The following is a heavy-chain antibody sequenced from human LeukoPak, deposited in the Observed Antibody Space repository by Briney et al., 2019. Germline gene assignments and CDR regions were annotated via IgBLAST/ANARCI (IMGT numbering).Heavy chain of an antibody. D-gene: IGHD7-27*01. V-gene: IGHV1-8*02. CDR1: GGTFSSYA. CDR2: MNPNSGNT. CDR3: ARGHWGPGFDY. Sequence: ASVKVSCKASGGTFSSYAISWVRQATGQGLEWMGWMNPNSGNTGYAQKFQGRVTMTRNTSISTAYMELSSLRSEDTAVYYCARGHWGPGFDYWGQGTLVTASS. J-gene: IGHJ4*02.